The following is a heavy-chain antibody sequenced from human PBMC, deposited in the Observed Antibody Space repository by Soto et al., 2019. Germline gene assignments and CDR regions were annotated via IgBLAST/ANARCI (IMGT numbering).Heavy chain of an antibody. J-gene: IGHJ4*02. CDR1: GFSLSTRGMC. CDR2: IDWDDDK. D-gene: IGHD2-2*01. CDR3: ARIRNGDAPHFDY. V-gene: IGHV2-70*11. Sequence: SGPTLVNPTQTLTLTCTLSGFSLSTRGMCVSWIRQPPGKALEWLARIDWDDDKYYSTSLKTRLTISKDTSKNQVVLTMTNMDPVDTATYYCARIRNGDAPHFDYWGQGTPVTVSS.